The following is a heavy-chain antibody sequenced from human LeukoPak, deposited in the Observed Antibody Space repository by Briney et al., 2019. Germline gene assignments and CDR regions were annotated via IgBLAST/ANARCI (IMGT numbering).Heavy chain of an antibody. CDR1: GGSISSSSYH. CDR2: MYYSGST. V-gene: IGHV4-39*07. D-gene: IGHD3-9*01. CDR3: ARDRRLRYFDWLSSENNFDY. Sequence: PSETLSLTCTVSGGSISSSSYHWGWIRQPPGKGLEWIGNMYYSGSTYYNPSLKSRVTISIDTSKNQFSLKLSSVTAADTAVYYCARDRRLRYFDWLSSENNFDYWGQGTLVTVSS. J-gene: IGHJ4*02.